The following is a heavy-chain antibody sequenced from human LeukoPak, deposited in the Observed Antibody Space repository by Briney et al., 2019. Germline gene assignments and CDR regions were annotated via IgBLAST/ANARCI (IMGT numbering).Heavy chain of an antibody. Sequence: KPGGSLRLSCAASGLTFSDYYMSWIRQAPGRGLEWVSYISIGSSYTNYADSVKGRSTISRDDAKNSLYLQMNSLRAEDTAVYYCARGHYELWFWGQGTLVTVSS. CDR1: GLTFSDYY. D-gene: IGHD3-16*01. V-gene: IGHV3-11*06. CDR2: ISIGSSYT. CDR3: ARGHYELWF. J-gene: IGHJ1*01.